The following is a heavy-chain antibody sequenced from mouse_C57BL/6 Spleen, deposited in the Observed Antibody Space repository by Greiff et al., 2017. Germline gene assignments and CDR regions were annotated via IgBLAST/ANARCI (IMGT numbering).Heavy chain of an antibody. CDR3: ARDYGRLDY. J-gene: IGHJ2*01. V-gene: IGHV5-4*01. CDR1: GFTFSSYA. Sequence: DVKLQESGGGLVKPGGSLKLSCAASGFTFSSYAMSWVRQTPEKRLEWVATISDGGSYTYYPDNVKGRFTISRDNAKNNLYLQMSHLKSEDTAMYYCARDYGRLDYWGQGTTLTVSS. D-gene: IGHD1-1*01. CDR2: ISDGGSYT.